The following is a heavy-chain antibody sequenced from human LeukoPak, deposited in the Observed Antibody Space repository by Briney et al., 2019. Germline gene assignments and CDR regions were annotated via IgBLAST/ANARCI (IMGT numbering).Heavy chain of an antibody. V-gene: IGHV4-39*07. CDR2: IYYSGST. CDR3: ARSMVTTDRNFDH. CDR1: GGSISSSSYY. Sequence: SEILSLTCTVSGGSISSSSYYWGWIRQPPGKGLKWIGSIYYSGSTYYNPSLKNRVTISVDTPKNQFSLSLNSVTAADTAIFYCARSMVTTDRNFDHWGQGTLVTVSS. D-gene: IGHD2-21*02. J-gene: IGHJ4*02.